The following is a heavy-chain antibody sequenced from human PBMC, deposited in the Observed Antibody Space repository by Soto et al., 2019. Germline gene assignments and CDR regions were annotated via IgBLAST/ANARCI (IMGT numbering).Heavy chain of an antibody. CDR1: GFGFSTHG. J-gene: IGHJ4*02. CDR3: ARESGSYHYDY. Sequence: GGSLRLSCAASGFGFSTHGMHWVRQAPGKGLEWVAGIWYDGSNKNYADSVKGRFTISRDNSKNTLFLQMNSLRAEDTAVYYCARESGSYHYDYWGQGT. V-gene: IGHV3-33*01. D-gene: IGHD1-26*01. CDR2: IWYDGSNK.